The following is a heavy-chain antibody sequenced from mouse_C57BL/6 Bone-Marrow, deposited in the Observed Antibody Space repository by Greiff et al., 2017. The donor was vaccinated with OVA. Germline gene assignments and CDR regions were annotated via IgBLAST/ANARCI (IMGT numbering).Heavy chain of an antibody. CDR1: GFSITGSY. D-gene: IGHD4-1*01. Sequence: LVESGPELVKPGDSVKISCKASGFSITGSYMNWVKQSPETSLEWIGEINPSTGGPTYNQKSKAKATLTVDKSSSTASMHLNGLTTEDSAVDYGARGGTSPFAYWGQGTRVTVSA. CDR3: ARGGTSPFAY. CDR2: INPSTGGP. J-gene: IGHJ3*01. V-gene: IGHV1-42*01.